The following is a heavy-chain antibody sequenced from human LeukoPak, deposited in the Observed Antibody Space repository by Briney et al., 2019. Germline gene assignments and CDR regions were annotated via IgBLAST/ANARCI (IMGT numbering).Heavy chain of an antibody. J-gene: IGHJ3*02. V-gene: IGHV3-11*01. Sequence: PGGSLRLSCAASGFTFSDYYMSWIRQAPGKGLEWVSYISSSGSTIYYADSVKGRFTISRDNAKNSLYLQMNSLRAEDTAVYYCASVNGGPHPTLDAFDIWGQGTMVTVSS. CDR2: ISSSGSTI. CDR1: GFTFSDYY. CDR3: ASVNGGPHPTLDAFDI.